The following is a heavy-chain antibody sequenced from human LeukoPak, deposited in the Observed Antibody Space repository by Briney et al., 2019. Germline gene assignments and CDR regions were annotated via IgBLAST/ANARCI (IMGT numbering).Heavy chain of an antibody. D-gene: IGHD5-24*01. CDR1: GGSISSSSYY. Sequence: SETLSLTCTVSGGSISSSSYYWGWIRQPPGKGLEWIRSIYYSGSTYYNPSLKSRVTISVDTSKNQFSLKLSSVTAADTAVYYCARDTIAWVEMATTGAFDIWGQGTMVTVSS. J-gene: IGHJ3*02. V-gene: IGHV4-39*07. CDR3: ARDTIAWVEMATTGAFDI. CDR2: IYYSGST.